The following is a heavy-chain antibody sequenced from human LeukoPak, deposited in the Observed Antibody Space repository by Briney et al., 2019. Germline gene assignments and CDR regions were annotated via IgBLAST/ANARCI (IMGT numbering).Heavy chain of an antibody. Sequence: PGGSLRLSCAASGFTVSSNYMSWVRQAPGKGLEWVSVTYSNGRTYYADSVKGRFTISRDIQMNSLRAEDTAVYYCARIRWFGELPFDYWGQGTLVTVSS. D-gene: IGHD3-10*01. CDR2: TYSNGRT. CDR1: GFTVSSNY. J-gene: IGHJ4*02. CDR3: ARIRWFGELPFDY. V-gene: IGHV3-53*01.